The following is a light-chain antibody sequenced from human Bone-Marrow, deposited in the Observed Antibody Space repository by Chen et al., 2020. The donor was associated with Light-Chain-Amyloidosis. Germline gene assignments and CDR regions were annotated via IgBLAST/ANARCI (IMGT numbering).Light chain of an antibody. V-gene: IGLV1-44*01. J-gene: IGLJ3*02. CDR3: AACDDTLNCHWV. Sequence: QSVLTQPPSASGTPGRRGTISCSGTSSNIGRNTVNWYQQVPGTAPKLLIYNNHQRPSGVPTRFSGSKSCTSASLAISGRQSDDASDYSCAACDDTLNCHWVFAGGTRLTIL. CDR1: SSNIGRNT. CDR2: NNH.